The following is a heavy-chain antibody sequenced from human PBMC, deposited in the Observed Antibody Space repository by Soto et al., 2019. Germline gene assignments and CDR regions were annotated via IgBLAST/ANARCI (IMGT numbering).Heavy chain of an antibody. CDR3: AAGEGAAASY. CDR2: INHSGST. J-gene: IGHJ4*02. V-gene: IGHV4-34*01. D-gene: IGHD6-13*01. Sequence: QVQLQQWGAGLLKPSETLSLTCAVYGGSFSGYYWCWIRQPPGKGLEWIGEINHSGSTNYNPSLKSRVTISVDTSKIQFSLKLISVTAADTAVYYCAAGEGAAASYWGQGTLVTVSS. CDR1: GGSFSGYY.